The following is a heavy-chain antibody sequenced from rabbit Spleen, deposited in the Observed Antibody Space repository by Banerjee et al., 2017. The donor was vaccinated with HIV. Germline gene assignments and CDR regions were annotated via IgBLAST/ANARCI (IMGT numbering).Heavy chain of an antibody. D-gene: IGHD1-1*01. CDR3: ARGYASSSGLPTYYFNL. CDR2: IDPVFGIT. CDR1: GFDFSSYG. J-gene: IGHJ4*01. V-gene: IGHV1S47*01. Sequence: QEQVVESGGGLVQPGGSLKLSCKASGFDFSSYGVSWVRQVPGKGLEWIGYIDPVFGITYYANWVNGRFTISSHNAQNTLYLQLNSLTAADTATYFCARGYASSSGLPTYYFNLWGQGTLVTVS.